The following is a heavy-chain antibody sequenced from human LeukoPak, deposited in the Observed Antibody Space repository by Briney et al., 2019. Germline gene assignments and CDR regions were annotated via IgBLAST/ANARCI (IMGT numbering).Heavy chain of an antibody. CDR3: ATGGTWSDY. CDR1: GFTFSSYG. Sequence: GGSLRLSCAASGFTFSSYGMHWVRQAPGKGLEGVAFIRYDGSNKYYVDAVKGRFTISRDNSKNTLYMQVESLSTEDTAVYYCATGGTWSDYWGQGTLVTVSS. V-gene: IGHV3-30*02. J-gene: IGHJ4*02. D-gene: IGHD6-13*01. CDR2: IRYDGSNK.